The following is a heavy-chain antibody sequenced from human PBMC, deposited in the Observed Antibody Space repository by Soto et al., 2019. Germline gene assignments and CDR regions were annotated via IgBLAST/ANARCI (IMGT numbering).Heavy chain of an antibody. CDR1: GFTVSSYG. D-gene: IGHD6-19*01. Sequence: GGSRRLSCAASGFTVSSYGMHWVRQAPGKGLEWVAVIWYDGSNKYYADSVKGRFTISGDNSKNTLYLQMNSLRAEDTAVYYCARDRTPSGWSFDYWGQGTLVTVSS. J-gene: IGHJ4*02. V-gene: IGHV3-33*01. CDR2: IWYDGSNK. CDR3: ARDRTPSGWSFDY.